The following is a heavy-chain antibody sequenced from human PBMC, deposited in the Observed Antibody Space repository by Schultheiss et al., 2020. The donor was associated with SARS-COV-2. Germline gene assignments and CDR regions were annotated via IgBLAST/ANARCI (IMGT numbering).Heavy chain of an antibody. D-gene: IGHD3-22*01. CDR1: GFTFSSYA. V-gene: IGHV3-21*01. CDR2: ISSSSSYI. Sequence: GGSLRLSCAASGFTFSSYAMSWVRQAPGKGLEWVSSISSSSSYIYYADSVKGRFTISRDNAKNSLYLQMNSLRAEDTAVYYCARDFADYYDSSGYYGAYWGQGTLVTVSS. CDR3: ARDFADYYDSSGYYGAY. J-gene: IGHJ4*02.